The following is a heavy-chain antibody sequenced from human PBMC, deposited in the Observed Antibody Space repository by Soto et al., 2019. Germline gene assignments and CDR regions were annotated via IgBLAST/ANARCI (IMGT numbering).Heavy chain of an antibody. CDR1: GFTFSSYA. CDR2: ISGSGGST. CDR3: ARDPKTSGGQHWAFNYFDA. J-gene: IGHJ5*02. V-gene: IGHV3-23*01. Sequence: GGSLRLSCAASGFTFSSYAMSWVRQAPGKGLEWVSAISGSGGSTYYADSVKGRFTISRDNSKSTLYLQVDSLSPGDAAVYYCARDPKTSGGQHWAFNYFDAWGQGALVTVSS. D-gene: IGHD7-27*01.